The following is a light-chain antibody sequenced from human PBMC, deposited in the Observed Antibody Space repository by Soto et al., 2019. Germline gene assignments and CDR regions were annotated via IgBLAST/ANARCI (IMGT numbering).Light chain of an antibody. CDR3: QQRDYWQVT. V-gene: IGKV3D-11*02. CDR2: DVS. Sequence: IVMTQSPATLSVSAGERVTLSCRASQSVSSNLAWFQQKPGQAPRLLIYDVSNRATGIPARFSGSGSGTDFALTISSLEPEDFAVYYCQQRDYWQVTFGQGTRLEIK. J-gene: IGKJ5*01. CDR1: QSVSSN.